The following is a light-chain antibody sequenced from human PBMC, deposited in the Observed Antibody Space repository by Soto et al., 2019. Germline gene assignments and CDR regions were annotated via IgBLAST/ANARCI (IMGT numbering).Light chain of an antibody. Sequence: DIQMTQSPSSLSASVGDRVTITCRASQGISSYLAWYQQKLGKVPRLLISAASTLQSGVPSRFSGSGSGTDSTLTSSSLQPEDVATYYYQKYSSVITFGQGTRLEIK. V-gene: IGKV1-27*01. CDR1: QGISSY. CDR3: QKYSSVIT. J-gene: IGKJ5*01. CDR2: AAS.